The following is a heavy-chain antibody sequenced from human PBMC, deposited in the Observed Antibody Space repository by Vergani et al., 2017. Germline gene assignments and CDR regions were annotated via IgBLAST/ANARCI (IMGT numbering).Heavy chain of an antibody. D-gene: IGHD3-22*01. J-gene: IGHJ4*02. CDR2: IYHSGST. CDR3: ERKSHDSSGYYPPYYFDY. V-gene: IGHV4-38-2*01. Sequence: QVQLQESGPGLVKPSETLSLTCAVSGYSISSGYYWGWIRQPPGKGLVWIGSIYHSGSTYYNPSLKSRVTISVDTSKNQFSLKLSSVTAADTAVYYCERKSHDSSGYYPPYYFDYWGQGTLVTVSS. CDR1: GYSISSGYY.